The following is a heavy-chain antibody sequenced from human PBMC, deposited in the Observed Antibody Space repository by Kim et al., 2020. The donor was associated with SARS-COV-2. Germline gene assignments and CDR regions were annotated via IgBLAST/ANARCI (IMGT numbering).Heavy chain of an antibody. Sequence: SETLSLTCTVSGGSISSGGYYWSWIRQHPGKGLEWIGYIYYSGSTYYNPSLKSRVTISVDTPKNQFSLKLSSVTAADTAVYYCARGSENAFDIWGQGTMVTVSS. CDR2: IYYSGST. CDR1: GGSISSGGYY. D-gene: IGHD3-10*01. V-gene: IGHV4-31*03. J-gene: IGHJ3*02. CDR3: ARGSENAFDI.